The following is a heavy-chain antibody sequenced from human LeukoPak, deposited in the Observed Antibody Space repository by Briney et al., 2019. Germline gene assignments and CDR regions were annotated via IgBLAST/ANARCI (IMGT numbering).Heavy chain of an antibody. Sequence: EGSLRLSCAASEFTFNNYPMHWVRQAPGKGLEWVTLLSHNGVDKYYADSVKGRFTVSRDNSKNTLFLQMNSLRAEDTAVYFCARGDYYDSRTYRFYFEYWGQGTLVTVSS. CDR3: ARGDYYDSRTYRFYFEY. V-gene: IGHV3-30*04. D-gene: IGHD3-10*01. CDR2: LSHNGVDK. J-gene: IGHJ4*02. CDR1: EFTFNNYP.